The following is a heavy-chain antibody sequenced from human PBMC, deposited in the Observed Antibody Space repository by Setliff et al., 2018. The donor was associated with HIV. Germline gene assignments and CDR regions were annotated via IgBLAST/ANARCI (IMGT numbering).Heavy chain of an antibody. J-gene: IGHJ3*02. CDR2: ISAYNGNT. D-gene: IGHD5-18*01. CDR3: TRDKGYAFDI. V-gene: IGHV1-18*01. CDR1: GYDFRRYG. Sequence: ASVKVSCKTSGYDFRRYGIAWVRQVPGHGLEWMGWISAYNGNTNYAQKLQGRVTMTTDTSTSTAYMELRSLRSDDTAVYYCTRDKGYAFDIWGQGTTVTVSS.